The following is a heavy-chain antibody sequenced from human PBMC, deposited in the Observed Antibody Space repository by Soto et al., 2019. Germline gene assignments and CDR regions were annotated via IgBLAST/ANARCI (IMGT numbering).Heavy chain of an antibody. CDR3: ARDSRSSWTRGWGYYYYGMDV. CDR2: ISSSSSYI. V-gene: IGHV3-21*01. CDR1: GFTFSSYS. J-gene: IGHJ6*02. Sequence: GGSLRLSXAASGFTFSSYSMNWVRQAPGKGLEWVSSISSSSSYIYYADSVKGRFTISRDNAKNSLYLQMNSLRAEDTAVYYCARDSRSSWTRGWGYYYYGMDVWGQGTTVTVSS. D-gene: IGHD6-13*01.